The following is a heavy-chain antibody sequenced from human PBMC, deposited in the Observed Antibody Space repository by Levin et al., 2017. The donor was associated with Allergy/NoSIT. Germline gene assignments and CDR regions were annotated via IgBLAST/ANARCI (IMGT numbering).Heavy chain of an antibody. CDR2: SNPNSGVT. Sequence: AAVKVSCKASGYTFTGYYMHWVRQAPGQGLEWMGGSNPNSGVTKYAQKFQDRVTRTRDTSISTAYMELGRLTSDDTAVYYCAGGRGIGSSGPVLDYFWGQGTLVTVSS. CDR1: GYTFTGYY. J-gene: IGHJ4*02. CDR3: AGGRGIGSSGPVLDYF. D-gene: IGHD6-19*01. V-gene: IGHV1-2*02.